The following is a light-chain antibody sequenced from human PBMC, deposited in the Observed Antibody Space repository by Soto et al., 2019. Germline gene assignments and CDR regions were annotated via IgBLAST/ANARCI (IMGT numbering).Light chain of an antibody. Sequence: EIVLTQSPGTLSLSPGERATLSCRASQSVSSSYLARNQQKPGQAPRLLIYGSSSRATGIPDRFSGSGSGTDFTLTIIRLEPEVFAVYSCQQYGSSPRTFGQGTKVEIK. CDR3: QQYGSSPRT. CDR1: QSVSSSY. V-gene: IGKV3-20*01. CDR2: GSS. J-gene: IGKJ1*01.